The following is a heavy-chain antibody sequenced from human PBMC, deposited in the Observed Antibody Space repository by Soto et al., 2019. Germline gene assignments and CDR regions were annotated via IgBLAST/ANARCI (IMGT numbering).Heavy chain of an antibody. CDR2: IYYSGST. D-gene: IGHD3-3*01. J-gene: IGHJ6*03. V-gene: IGHV4-59*01. CDR3: ASRSADDFWSGYYTRRYYYYYMDV. CDR1: GGSISSYY. Sequence: SETLSLTCTVSGGSISSYYWSWIRQPPGKGLEWIGYIYYSGSTNYNPSLKSRVTISVDTSKNQFSLKLSSVTAADTAVYYCASRSADDFWSGYYTRRYYYYYMDVWGKGTTVTVSS.